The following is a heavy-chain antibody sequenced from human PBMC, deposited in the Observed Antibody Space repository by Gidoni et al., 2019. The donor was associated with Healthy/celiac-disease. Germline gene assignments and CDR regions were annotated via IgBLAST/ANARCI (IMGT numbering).Heavy chain of an antibody. CDR1: GGTFSSYA. V-gene: IGHV1-69*01. CDR3: ARSSLPSRNYDFWSGYYHGVDAFDI. J-gene: IGHJ3*02. D-gene: IGHD3-3*01. CDR2: IIPIFGTA. Sequence: QVQLVQSGAEVKKPGSSVKVSCKASGGTFSSYAISWVRQAPGQGLEWMGGIIPIFGTANYAQKFQGRVTITADESTSTAYMELSSLRSEDTAVYYCARSSLPSRNYDFWSGYYHGVDAFDIWGQGTMVTVSS.